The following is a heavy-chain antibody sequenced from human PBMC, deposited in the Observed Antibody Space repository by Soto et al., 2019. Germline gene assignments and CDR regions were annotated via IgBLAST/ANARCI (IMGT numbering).Heavy chain of an antibody. V-gene: IGHV4-31*03. CDR2: IYYSGST. D-gene: IGHD5-18*01. J-gene: IGHJ4*02. Sequence: PSETLSLTCTVSGGSISSGGYYWSWIRQHPGKGLEWIGYIYYSGSTYYNPSLKSRVTISVDTSKNQFSLKLSSVTAADTAVYYCARVEHTAMVPDVYYFDYWGQGTLVTVSS. CDR3: ARVEHTAMVPDVYYFDY. CDR1: GGSISSGGYY.